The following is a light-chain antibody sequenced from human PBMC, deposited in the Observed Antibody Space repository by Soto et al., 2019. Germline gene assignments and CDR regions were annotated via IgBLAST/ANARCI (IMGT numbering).Light chain of an antibody. CDR2: RAS. Sequence: DIEMTQSPASLSVSLGERVTLSCRASQPVSSNFAWYRQKPGKAPTRVIYRASTLASGIPARFSGSGSGTEFTLTISSLQPEDFATYYCQQHNTWPYTFGQGTKLEIK. CDR3: QQHNTWPYT. V-gene: IGKV3-15*01. CDR1: QPVSSN. J-gene: IGKJ2*01.